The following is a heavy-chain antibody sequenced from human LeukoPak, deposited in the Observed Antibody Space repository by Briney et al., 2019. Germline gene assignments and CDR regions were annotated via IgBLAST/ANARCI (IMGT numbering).Heavy chain of an antibody. D-gene: IGHD2-15*01. V-gene: IGHV3-7*03. CDR3: ATCSSGSCYSGY. J-gene: IGHJ4*02. Sequence: PGGSLRLSCAAFGSTFSNYWMSWVRQAPGSGLEWVANIKQDGSAKSYADSVKGRFTISRDNAKNSLYLQMNSLRAEDTAVYYCATCSSGSCYSGYWGQGTLVTVSS. CDR2: IKQDGSAK. CDR1: GSTFSNYW.